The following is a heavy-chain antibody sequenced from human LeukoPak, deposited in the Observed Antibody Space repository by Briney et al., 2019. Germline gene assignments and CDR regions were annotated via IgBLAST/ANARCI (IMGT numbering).Heavy chain of an antibody. Sequence: SETLSLTCSVSGVSISTYYWSWIRQSPGKGLEWIGNIYYIGSTNYNPSLQSRVTMSVDTSKNQFSLKLSSVTAADTAVYYCARVSVDTVDYWGQGTLVTVSS. CDR3: ARVSVDTVDY. D-gene: IGHD5-18*01. J-gene: IGHJ4*02. CDR1: GVSISTYY. CDR2: IYYIGST. V-gene: IGHV4-59*12.